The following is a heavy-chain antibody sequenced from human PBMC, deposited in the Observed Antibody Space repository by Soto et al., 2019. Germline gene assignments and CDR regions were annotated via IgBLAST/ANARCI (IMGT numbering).Heavy chain of an antibody. CDR3: ARVRDDAFDI. Sequence: PSETLSLTCAVSGYSISSGYYWGWTRQPPGKGLEWIGSIYHSGSTYYNPSLKSRVTISVDTSKNQFSLKLSSVTAADTAVYYCARVRDDAFDIWGQGTMVTVSS. CDR1: GYSISSGYY. J-gene: IGHJ3*02. CDR2: IYHSGST. V-gene: IGHV4-38-2*01.